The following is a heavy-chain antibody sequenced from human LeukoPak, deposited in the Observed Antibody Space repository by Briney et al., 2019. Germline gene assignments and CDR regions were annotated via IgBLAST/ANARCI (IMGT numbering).Heavy chain of an antibody. V-gene: IGHV1-2*02. Sequence: EASVKVSCKASGYTFTVYYMHWVRQAPGQGLEWMGWINPNSGGTNYAQKFQGRVTMTRDTSISTAYMELSRLRSDGTAVYYCARGPEVGYCSGGSCVHFDYWGQGTLVTVSS. CDR1: GYTFTVYY. CDR3: ARGPEVGYCSGGSCVHFDY. CDR2: INPNSGGT. J-gene: IGHJ4*02. D-gene: IGHD2-15*01.